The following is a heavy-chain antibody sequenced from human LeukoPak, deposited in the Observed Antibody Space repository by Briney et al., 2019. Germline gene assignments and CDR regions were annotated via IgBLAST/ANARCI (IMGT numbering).Heavy chain of an antibody. V-gene: IGHV3-30*04. CDR2: ISYDGSNK. CDR3: AATMIVVAEQ. D-gene: IGHD3-22*01. Sequence: GGSLRLSCAASGFSFSNYAMNWVRQAPGKGLEWVAVISYDGSNKYYADSVKGRFTISRDNSKNTLYLQMNSLRAEDTAVYYCAATMIVVAEQWGQGTLVTVSS. CDR1: GFSFSNYA. J-gene: IGHJ4*02.